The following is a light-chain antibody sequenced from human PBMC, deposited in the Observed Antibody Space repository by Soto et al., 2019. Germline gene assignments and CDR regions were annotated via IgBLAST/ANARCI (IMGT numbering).Light chain of an antibody. Sequence: QSVLTQPPSASGTPGQRVSIACSGSSSNVGLNTVNWYQQLPGTAPKLLLYSNIQRPSGVPDRFSGSKSGTSASLAISGLQAEDEADYYCAAWDDSLNGPVVFGGGTKVTVL. J-gene: IGLJ2*01. CDR2: SNI. CDR3: AAWDDSLNGPVV. CDR1: SSNVGLNT. V-gene: IGLV1-44*01.